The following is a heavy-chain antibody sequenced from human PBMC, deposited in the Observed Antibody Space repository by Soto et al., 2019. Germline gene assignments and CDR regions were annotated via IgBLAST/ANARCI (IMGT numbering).Heavy chain of an antibody. V-gene: IGHV1-18*04. Sequence: ASVKVSCKASGYTFTSYGISWVRQAPGQGLEWMGWISAYNGNTNYAQKLQGRVTMTTDTSTSTAYMELRSLRSDDTAVYYCARDTGATGRQQLVVYYYYGMAVWGQGTRVTVSS. CDR3: ARDTGATGRQQLVVYYYYGMAV. CDR1: GYTFTSYG. J-gene: IGHJ6*02. CDR2: ISAYNGNT. D-gene: IGHD6-13*01.